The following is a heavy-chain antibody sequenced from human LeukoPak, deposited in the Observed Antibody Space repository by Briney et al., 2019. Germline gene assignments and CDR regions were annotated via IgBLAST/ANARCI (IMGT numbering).Heavy chain of an antibody. D-gene: IGHD3-10*01. CDR3: AREFNVIGNFDY. J-gene: IGHJ4*02. CDR2: ISSSSTSI. CDR1: GLSFSNFG. Sequence: GGSLRLSCAASGLSFSNFGMNWVRHAPGRGLEWVSSISSSSTSIFYADSVKGRFTTSRDNANNSVYLQMSSLTVDDTAVYYCAREFNVIGNFDYWGQGTLVTVSS. V-gene: IGHV3-21*01.